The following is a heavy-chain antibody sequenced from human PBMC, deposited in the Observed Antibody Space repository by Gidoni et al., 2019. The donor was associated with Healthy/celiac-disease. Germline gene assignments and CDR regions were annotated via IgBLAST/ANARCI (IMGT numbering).Heavy chain of an antibody. CDR2: IWYDGSNK. CDR3: ASDLEYYYDSSGYYRRLYYYYGMDV. J-gene: IGHJ6*02. Sequence: QVQLVESGGGVVQPGRSLRLSCAASGFTFSSYGTHWVRQAPGKGQRWVAGIWYDGSNKYYADAVKGRFTISRDNSKNTLYLQMNGLRAEDTAVYYCASDLEYYYDSSGYYRRLYYYYGMDVWGQGTTVTVSS. CDR1: GFTFSSYG. V-gene: IGHV3-33*01. D-gene: IGHD3-22*01.